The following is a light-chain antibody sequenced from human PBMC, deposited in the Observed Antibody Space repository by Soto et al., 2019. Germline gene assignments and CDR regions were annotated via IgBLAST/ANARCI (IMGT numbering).Light chain of an antibody. CDR3: QQYNNWPPYT. V-gene: IGKV3-15*01. J-gene: IGKJ2*01. CDR1: QSVSTN. Sequence: ETVMTQSPAPLSVSPGERATLSCRASQSVSTNLAWYQQKPGQAPRLLIYRASTRATGIPDRFSGSGFGTEFTLTISGLQSEDVAVYFCQQYNNWPPYTFGQGTKLQIK. CDR2: RAS.